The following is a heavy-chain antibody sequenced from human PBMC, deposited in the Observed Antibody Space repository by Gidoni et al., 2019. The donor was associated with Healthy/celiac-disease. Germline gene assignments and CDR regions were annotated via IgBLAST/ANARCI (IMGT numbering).Heavy chain of an antibody. J-gene: IGHJ4*02. CDR3: ARRVSVSSNGSGFDD. D-gene: IGHD1-26*01. V-gene: IGHV3-21*01. CDR1: GFPFSSYS. Sequence: EVQLVESGGGLVTPGGSLRLSCAASGFPFSSYSMSWVRQAPGKGLDCVCSISSSSSYIYYADSVKGRFTISRDNAKNSLYLQMNSLSAEDTAVYYCARRVSVSSNGSGFDDWGQGTLVTVSS. CDR2: ISSSSSYI.